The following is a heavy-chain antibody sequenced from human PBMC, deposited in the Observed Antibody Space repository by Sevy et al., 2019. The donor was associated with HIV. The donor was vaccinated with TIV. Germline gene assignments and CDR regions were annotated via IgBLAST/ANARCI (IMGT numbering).Heavy chain of an antibody. CDR1: GYTLTQFS. D-gene: IGHD3-22*01. V-gene: IGHV1-24*01. CDR3: ATTRDYYDSSGYPFDY. J-gene: IGHJ4*02. CDR2: FDPEDGDPEDGKT. Sequence: ASVKVSCKVSGYTLTQFSMHWVRQAPGKGLEWMSTFDPEDGDPEDGKTIYAQKFLGRVTMTEDTSTDTAYMELSSLRSDDTAVYYCATTRDYYDSSGYPFDYWGQGTLVTVSS.